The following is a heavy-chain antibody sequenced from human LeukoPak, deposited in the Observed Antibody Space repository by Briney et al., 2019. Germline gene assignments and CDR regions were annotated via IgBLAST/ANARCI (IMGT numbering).Heavy chain of an antibody. CDR2: ISYDGSNK. D-gene: IGHD5-12*01. J-gene: IGHJ3*02. CDR1: GFTFSSYA. CDR3: ARAATDSGYVNDALDI. Sequence: GRSLRLSCAASGFTFSSYAMHWVRQAPGKGLEWVAVISYDGSNKYYADSVKGRFTISRDNSKNTLYLQMNSLRAEDTAVYYCARAATDSGYVNDALDIWGQGTMVTVSS. V-gene: IGHV3-30-3*01.